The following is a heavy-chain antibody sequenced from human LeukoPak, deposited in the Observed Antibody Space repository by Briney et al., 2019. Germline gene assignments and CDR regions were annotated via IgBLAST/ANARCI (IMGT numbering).Heavy chain of an antibody. D-gene: IGHD2-8*02. CDR1: GFTFSSYS. CDR2: ISSSSSYI. V-gene: IGHV3-21*01. Sequence: PGGSLRLSCAASGFTFSSYSMNWVPKAPGKGLEWVSSISSSSSYIYYADSVKGRFTISRDNAKNSLYLQMNSLRAEDTAVYYCARKATGVLYYFDYWGQGTLVTVSS. CDR3: ARKATGVLYYFDY. J-gene: IGHJ4*02.